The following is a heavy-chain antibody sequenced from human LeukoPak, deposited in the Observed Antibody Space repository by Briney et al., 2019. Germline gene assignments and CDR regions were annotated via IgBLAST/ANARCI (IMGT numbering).Heavy chain of an antibody. CDR2: INQDGSEK. CDR1: GLTFRSYW. V-gene: IGHV3-7*01. J-gene: IGHJ4*02. CDR3: ARERDGRFFDY. Sequence: GGSLRLSCAVSGLTFRSYWMSWVRQAPGKGLEWVANINQDGSEKYFVDSVKGRFTISRDNAKSSLHLQMDTLRAEDTAVYYCARERDGRFFDYWGQGTLVTVSS. D-gene: IGHD5-24*01.